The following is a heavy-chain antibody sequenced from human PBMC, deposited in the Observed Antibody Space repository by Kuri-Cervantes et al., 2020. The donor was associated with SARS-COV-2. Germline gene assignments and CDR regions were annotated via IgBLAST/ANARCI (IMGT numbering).Heavy chain of an antibody. D-gene: IGHD1-1*01. J-gene: IGHJ3*01. CDR1: GYTFTGYY. CDR3: VTDLTANNWDPDAFDA. CDR2: INPNSGGT. V-gene: IGHV1-2*02. Sequence: ASVKVSCKASGYTFTGYYMHWVRQAPGQGLEWMGWINPNSGGTNYAQKFQGRVTMTRDTSIRTAYMELSRLKSDDTAVYYCVTDLTANNWDPDAFDAWGQGTMVTVSS.